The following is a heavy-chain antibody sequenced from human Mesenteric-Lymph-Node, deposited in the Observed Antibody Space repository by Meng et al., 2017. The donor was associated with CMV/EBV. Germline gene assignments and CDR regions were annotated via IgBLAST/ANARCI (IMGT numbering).Heavy chain of an antibody. CDR2: IYSSGST. Sequence: SETLSLTCTVSGGSISSYYWTWIRQPPGKGLEWIGYIYSSGSTNYNPSLKSRVTISLDTPKNQFSLKLSSVTAADTAVYYCASDYTLAQVAGLDVWGQGTTVTVSS. CDR1: GGSISSYY. V-gene: IGHV4-59*12. D-gene: IGHD3-16*01. CDR3: ASDYTLAQVAGLDV. J-gene: IGHJ6*02.